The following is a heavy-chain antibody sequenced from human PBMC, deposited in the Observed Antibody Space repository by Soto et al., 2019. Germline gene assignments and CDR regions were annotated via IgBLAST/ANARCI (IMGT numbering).Heavy chain of an antibody. J-gene: IGHJ4*02. CDR2: ISYDGSNK. CDR3: AKDKVPVVVTAPLDY. CDR1: GFTFSSYG. D-gene: IGHD2-21*02. Sequence: QVQLVESGGGVVQPGRSRRLSCAASGFTFSSYGMHWVRQAPGKGLEWVAVISYDGSNKYYADSVKGRFTISRDNSKNTLYLQMNSLRAEDTAVYYCAKDKVPVVVTAPLDYWGQGTLVTVSS. V-gene: IGHV3-30*18.